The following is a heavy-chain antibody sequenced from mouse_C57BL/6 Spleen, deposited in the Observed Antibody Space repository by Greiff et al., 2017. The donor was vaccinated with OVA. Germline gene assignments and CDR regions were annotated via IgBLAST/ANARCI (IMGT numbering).Heavy chain of an antibody. V-gene: IGHV5-4*01. CDR1: GFTFSSYA. J-gene: IGHJ3*01. CDR2: ISDGGSYT. CDR3: ARDEGTAQAPAWFAY. Sequence: EVKLVESGGGLVKPGGSLKLSCAASGFTFSSYAMSWVRQTPEKRLEWVATISDGGSYTYYPDNVKGRFTISRDNAKNNLYLQMSHLKSEDTAMYYCARDEGTAQAPAWFAYWGQGTLVTVSA. D-gene: IGHD3-2*02.